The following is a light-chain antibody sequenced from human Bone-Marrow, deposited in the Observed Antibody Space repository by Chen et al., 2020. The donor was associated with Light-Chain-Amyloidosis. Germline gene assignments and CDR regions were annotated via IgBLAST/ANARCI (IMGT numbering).Light chain of an antibody. J-gene: IGLJ2*01. Sequence: YELTQPPSVAVSPGQTAKITCSGDDLPTKYAYWYQQKPGQAPVLVIHRDTERPSGISERFSGSSSGTTATLTISGVQAEDEADYHCQSADSSGTYEVIFGGGTKLTVL. CDR2: RDT. V-gene: IGLV3-25*03. CDR3: QSADSSGTYEVI. CDR1: DLPTKY.